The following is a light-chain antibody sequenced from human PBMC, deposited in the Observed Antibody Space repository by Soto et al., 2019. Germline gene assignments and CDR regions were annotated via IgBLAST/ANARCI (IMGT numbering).Light chain of an antibody. CDR3: EQYGSSLS. CDR2: GAS. J-gene: IGKJ4*01. V-gene: IGKV3-20*01. Sequence: EIVLTQSPGTLSLSPGERATLSCRASQSVSSSYLAWYQQKPGQAPRLFIYGASSRATGIPDRISGSGSGTDFTLTSSRLQPEDFAVYYCEQYGSSLSVGGGTKLETK. CDR1: QSVSSSY.